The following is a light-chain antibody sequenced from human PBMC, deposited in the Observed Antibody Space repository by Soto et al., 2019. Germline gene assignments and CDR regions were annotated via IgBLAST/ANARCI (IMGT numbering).Light chain of an antibody. V-gene: IGKV1-9*01. CDR2: AAS. CDR1: QGISSY. CDR3: PQLKSYPQT. J-gene: IGKJ1*01. Sequence: DIQLNQSPSFLSASVGDRVTVTCRASQGISSYLAWYQKKPGKAPKLLMYAASTLQSGVPSRFSGSGSGTEFTLTISSLQPEDFATYYCPQLKSYPQTFGQGTNVHIK.